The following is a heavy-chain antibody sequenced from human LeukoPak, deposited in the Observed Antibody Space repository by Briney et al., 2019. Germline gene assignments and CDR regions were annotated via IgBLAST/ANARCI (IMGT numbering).Heavy chain of an antibody. CDR3: ARLAGGSVLLFASNYMDV. Sequence: SETLSLTCTVSGGSISSYYWNWIRQPPGKGLEWIGYIFYSGRTSYNPSLKSRVTLSVDTSKNWFSLRLTSVTAADTAVYYCARLAGGSVLLFASNYMDVWGKGTTVIVSS. CDR2: IFYSGRT. CDR1: GGSISSYY. J-gene: IGHJ6*03. D-gene: IGHD2-15*01. V-gene: IGHV4-59*01.